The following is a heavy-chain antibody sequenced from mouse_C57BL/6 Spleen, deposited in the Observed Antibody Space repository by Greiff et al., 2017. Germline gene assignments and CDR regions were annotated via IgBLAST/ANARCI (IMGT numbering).Heavy chain of an antibody. CDR1: GFTFSDYG. CDR3: ARGSTYAFYAMDY. V-gene: IGHV5-17*01. Sequence: EVKLVESGGGLVKPGGSLKLSCAASGFTFSDYGMHWVRQAPEKGLEWVAYISSGSSTIYYADTVKGRCTISRDNAKNTLFLQMTSLRSEDTAMYYCARGSTYAFYAMDYWGQGTSVTVSS. D-gene: IGHD5-1*01. CDR2: ISSGSSTI. J-gene: IGHJ4*01.